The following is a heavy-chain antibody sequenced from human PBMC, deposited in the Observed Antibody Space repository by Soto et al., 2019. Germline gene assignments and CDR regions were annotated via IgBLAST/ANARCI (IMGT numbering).Heavy chain of an antibody. CDR2: IRSKAYGGTT. J-gene: IGHJ4*02. CDR3: TRESGGCVDF. V-gene: IGHV3-49*04. CDR1: GFTFGDNA. D-gene: IGHD6-19*01. Sequence: GVSLRLSCTSSGFTFGDNAMTWVRQAPGKGLEWVGFIRSKAYGGTTEYAASVKGRFTISRDDSKSVAYLQMNSLTTEDTAVYYCTRESGGCVDFWGQGTLVTVSS.